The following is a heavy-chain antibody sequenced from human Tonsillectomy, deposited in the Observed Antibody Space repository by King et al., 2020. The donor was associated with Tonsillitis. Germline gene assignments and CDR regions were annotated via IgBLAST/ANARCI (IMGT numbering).Heavy chain of an antibody. J-gene: IGHJ3*02. D-gene: IGHD3-22*01. CDR3: ARHRFGLYDSFDI. V-gene: IGHV5-51*03. Sequence: VQLVESGAEVKKPGESLKISCKDSRFTFTNSWIAWVRQMPGKGLEWMGIISPSVSDTRYSPSFQGHVIISADKSISTAYLQWSSLKASDTAIYYCARHRFGLYDSFDIWGQGTMVTVSS. CDR1: RFTFTNSW. CDR2: ISPSVSDT.